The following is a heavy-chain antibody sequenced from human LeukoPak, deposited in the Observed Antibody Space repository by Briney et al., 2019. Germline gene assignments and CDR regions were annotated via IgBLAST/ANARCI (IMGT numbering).Heavy chain of an antibody. D-gene: IGHD5-24*01. Sequence: PGGSLRLSCAASGFTFSSYSMNWVRQAPGKGLEWVSSISSSSSYIYYADSVKGGFTISRDNAKNSLYLQMNSLRAEDTAVYYCARARIPLEMATISTPFDYWGQGTLVTVSS. J-gene: IGHJ4*02. CDR1: GFTFSSYS. CDR3: ARARIPLEMATISTPFDY. CDR2: ISSSSSYI. V-gene: IGHV3-21*01.